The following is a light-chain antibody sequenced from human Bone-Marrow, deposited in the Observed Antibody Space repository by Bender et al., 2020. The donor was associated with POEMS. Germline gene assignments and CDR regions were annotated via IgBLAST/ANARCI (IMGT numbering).Light chain of an antibody. CDR1: SSDVGNYNS. V-gene: IGLV2-8*01. J-gene: IGLJ3*02. CDR3: FSYAGSNNGL. CDR2: QVR. Sequence: QSALTQPPSASGSPGQSVTISCTGTSSDVGNYNSVSWYQQHPGTAPKLMIYQVRNRPAVVPVRCSGARSDNTAALPVSGGQAEDECDYYCFSYAGSNNGLFGGGPEVTVL.